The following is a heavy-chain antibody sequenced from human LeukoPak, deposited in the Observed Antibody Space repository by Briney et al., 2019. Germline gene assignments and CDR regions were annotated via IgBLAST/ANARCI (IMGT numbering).Heavy chain of an antibody. CDR2: INPNSGIT. V-gene: IGHV1-2*02. J-gene: IGHJ4*02. D-gene: IGHD3-16*02. CDR3: ARNIEN. Sequence: ASVKVSFQASGYTFTGYYMHWVRPAPGQGVEWMGWINPNSGITNYAKKFQCRVTITRDTSISTAYMELSSLRSDDTAVYYCARNIENWGQGTLVTVSS. CDR1: GYTFTGYY.